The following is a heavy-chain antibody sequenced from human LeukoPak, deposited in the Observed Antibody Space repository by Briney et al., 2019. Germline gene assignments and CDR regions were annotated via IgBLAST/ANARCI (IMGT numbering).Heavy chain of an antibody. CDR1: GFTFSSYE. Sequence: GGSLRLSCAASGFTFSSYEINWVRQAPGKGLEWVSYISSSGSNKYYADSVKGRFTISRDNAKNSLYLQMNSLRAEDTAVYYGARVLSTVTAFDYWGQGTLVTVSS. V-gene: IGHV3-48*03. CDR3: ARVLSTVTAFDY. CDR2: ISSSGSNK. D-gene: IGHD4-17*01. J-gene: IGHJ4*02.